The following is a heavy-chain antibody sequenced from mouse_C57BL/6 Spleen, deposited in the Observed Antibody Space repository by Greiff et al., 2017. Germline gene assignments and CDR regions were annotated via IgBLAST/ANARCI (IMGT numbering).Heavy chain of an antibody. D-gene: IGHD1-1*02. CDR2: IDPSDSYT. CDR3: ARSLWGTWYFDV. Sequence: VQLQQPGAELVMPGASVKLSCKASGYTFTSYWMHWVKQRPGQGLEWIGEIDPSDSYTNYNQKFKGKSTLTVDKSSSTAYMQLSSLTSEDSAVYYCARSLWGTWYFDVWGTGTTVTVSS. CDR1: GYTFTSYW. V-gene: IGHV1-69*01. J-gene: IGHJ1*03.